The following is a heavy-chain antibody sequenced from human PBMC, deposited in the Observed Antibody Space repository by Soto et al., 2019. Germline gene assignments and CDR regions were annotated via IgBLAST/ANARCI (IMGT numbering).Heavy chain of an antibody. V-gene: IGHV4-39*01. J-gene: IGHJ5*02. CDR2: IYYSGST. D-gene: IGHD2-8*01. Sequence: QLQLQESGPGLVKPSETLSLTCTVSGGSISSSSYYWGWIRQPPGKGLEWIGSIYYSGSTYYNPSLRSRVTISVDTCKSQFSLKLSSVTAADTAVYYCATLTYCTNGVCPWGQGTLVTVSS. CDR1: GGSISSSSYY. CDR3: ATLTYCTNGVCP.